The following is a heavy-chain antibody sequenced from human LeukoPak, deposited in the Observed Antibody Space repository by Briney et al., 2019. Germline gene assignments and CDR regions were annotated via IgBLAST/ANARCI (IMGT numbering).Heavy chain of an antibody. Sequence: GGSLRLSCAASGFTVSSNYMSWVRQAPGKGLEWVSVIYSGGSTYYADSVKGRFTISRDNSKNTLYLQKNSLRAEDTAVYYCARDTAPLGMDVWGQGTTVTVSS. CDR1: GFTVSSNY. J-gene: IGHJ6*02. CDR3: ARDTAPLGMDV. D-gene: IGHD5-18*01. CDR2: IYSGGST. V-gene: IGHV3-66*01.